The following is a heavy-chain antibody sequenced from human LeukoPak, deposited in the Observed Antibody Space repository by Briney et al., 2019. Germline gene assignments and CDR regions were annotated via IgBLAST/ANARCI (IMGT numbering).Heavy chain of an antibody. Sequence: SETLSLTCTVSGGSISSYYWSWIRQPAGKGMEWIGRIYTSGSTNYNPSLKSRVTVSVDTSRNQFSLKLSSVTAADTAVYYCARDAYDFWSGPNWFDPWGQGTLVTVSS. CDR1: GGSISSYY. CDR2: IYTSGST. J-gene: IGHJ5*02. D-gene: IGHD3-3*01. CDR3: ARDAYDFWSGPNWFDP. V-gene: IGHV4-4*07.